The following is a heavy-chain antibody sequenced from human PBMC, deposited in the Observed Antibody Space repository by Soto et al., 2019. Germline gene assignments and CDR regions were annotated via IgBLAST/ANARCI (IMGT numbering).Heavy chain of an antibody. V-gene: IGHV3-30*04. J-gene: IGHJ4*02. Sequence: HPGGSLRLSCAASGFTFSSYAIHWVRQAPGKGLEWVSVICDNGSSKSYADSVKGRSTISRDNSKITLYLQMNSLRAEDTAVYYCAKDHYYDPHRYDYFDYWGQGTLVTVSS. CDR1: GFTFSSYA. CDR2: ICDNGSSK. D-gene: IGHD3-16*01. CDR3: AKDHYYDPHRYDYFDY.